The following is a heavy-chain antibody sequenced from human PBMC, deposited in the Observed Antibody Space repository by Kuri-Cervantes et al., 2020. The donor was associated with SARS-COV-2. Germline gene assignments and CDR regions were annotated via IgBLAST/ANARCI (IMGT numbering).Heavy chain of an antibody. CDR1: GFTFDDYA. CDR2: ISGSDDST. Sequence: GGSLRLSCAASGFTFDDYAMHWVRQAPGKGLEWVSVISGSDDSTYYADSVKGRFTISRDNSKNTLYLQMNSLRSEDTAVYYCARGDGGGLLVDYYGMDVWGQGTTVTVSS. CDR3: ARGDGGGLLVDYYGMDV. V-gene: IGHV3-23*01. J-gene: IGHJ6*02. D-gene: IGHD2-21*01.